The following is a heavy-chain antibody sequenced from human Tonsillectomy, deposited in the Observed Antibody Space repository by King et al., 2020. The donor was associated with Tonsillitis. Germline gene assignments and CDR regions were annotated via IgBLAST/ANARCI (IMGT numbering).Heavy chain of an antibody. J-gene: IGHJ4*02. CDR1: GFTFSSCG. CDR3: AKGGSNSWYGLFFDY. Sequence: VQLVESGGGVVQPGRSLRLSCAASGFTFSSCGIHWVRQGPGKGLEWVAVISYDGSKKYYADSVKGRFTISRDNSKNTLYLQMNSLRAEDTAIYYCAKGGSNSWYGLFFDYWGQGTLVTVSS. V-gene: IGHV3-30*18. D-gene: IGHD6-13*01. CDR2: ISYDGSKK.